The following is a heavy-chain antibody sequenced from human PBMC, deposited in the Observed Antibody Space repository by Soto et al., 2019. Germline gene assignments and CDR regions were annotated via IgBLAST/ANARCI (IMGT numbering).Heavy chain of an antibody. D-gene: IGHD5-12*01. Sequence: ESGGGVVQPGRSLRLSCAASGFTFSSYGMHWVRQAPGKGLEWVAVISYDGSNKYYADSVKGRFTISRDNSKNTLYLQMNSLRADDTAVYYCAKFGGWGSGLYYYHYGMDVWGQGTTVTVSS. V-gene: IGHV3-30*18. CDR2: ISYDGSNK. CDR3: AKFGGWGSGLYYYHYGMDV. J-gene: IGHJ6*02. CDR1: GFTFSSYG.